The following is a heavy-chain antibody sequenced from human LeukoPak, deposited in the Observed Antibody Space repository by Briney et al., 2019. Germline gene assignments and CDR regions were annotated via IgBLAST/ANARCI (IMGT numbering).Heavy chain of an antibody. CDR1: GYTFTNYG. CDR3: ARVPLHDSSGHYYPH. Sequence: ASVKVSCKTSGYTFTNYGMHWVRQAPGQRLEWMGRINGGNGNAKYSQNFQGRVTIIRDTSASTAYMELSSLRSEDTAVYYCARVPLHDSSGHYYPHWGQGTLVTVSS. CDR2: INGGNGNA. D-gene: IGHD3-22*01. J-gene: IGHJ1*01. V-gene: IGHV1-3*01.